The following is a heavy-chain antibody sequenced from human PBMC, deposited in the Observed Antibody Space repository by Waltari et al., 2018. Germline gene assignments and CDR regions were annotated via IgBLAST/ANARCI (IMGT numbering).Heavy chain of an antibody. D-gene: IGHD2-15*01. CDR2: NYYSGST. V-gene: IGHV4-59*01. CDR3: ARGSGSQGPYYFDY. CDR1: GGSISSYS. Sequence: QVQLQESGPGLVKPSETLSLTCTVSGGSISSYSWSWIRQPPGKGLEWIGYNYYSGSTNYIPSLKSRVTISVDTSKNQFSLKLSSVTAADTAVYYCARGSGSQGPYYFDYWGQGTLVTVSS. J-gene: IGHJ4*02.